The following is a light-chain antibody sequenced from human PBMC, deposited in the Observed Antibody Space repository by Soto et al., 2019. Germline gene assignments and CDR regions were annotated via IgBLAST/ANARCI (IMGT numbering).Light chain of an antibody. Sequence: DIQMTQSPSSLSASVGDRVTITCRASQSISNYFNWYQQKPGKAPKLLIYAASSMQSGVPSRFSGSGSETDFTLSISSRQPDYSATYSCQQSFRPFWTFGQSTKVEV. CDR2: AAS. CDR3: QQSFRPFWT. V-gene: IGKV1-39*01. CDR1: QSISNY. J-gene: IGKJ1*01.